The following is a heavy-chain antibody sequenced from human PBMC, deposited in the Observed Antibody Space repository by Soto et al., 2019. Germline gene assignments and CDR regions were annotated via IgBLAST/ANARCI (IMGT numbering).Heavy chain of an antibody. V-gene: IGHV2-5*01. CDR1: GFSLSTSGVG. Sequence: SGPTLVNPTQTLTLTCTFSGFSLSTSGVGVGWIRQPPGKALEWLALIYWNDDKRYSPSLKSRLTITKDTSKNQVVLTMTNMDPVDTATYYCAHVPGVGYDFWSGKPRYYYYGMDVWGQGTTVTVSS. CDR3: AHVPGVGYDFWSGKPRYYYYGMDV. CDR2: IYWNDDK. D-gene: IGHD3-3*01. J-gene: IGHJ6*02.